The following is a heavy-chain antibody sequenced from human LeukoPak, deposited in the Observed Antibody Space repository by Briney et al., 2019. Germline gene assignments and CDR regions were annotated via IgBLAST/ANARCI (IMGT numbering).Heavy chain of an antibody. V-gene: IGHV4-31*03. CDR1: GGSFSSGDYY. D-gene: IGHD7-27*01. J-gene: IGHJ5*02. CDR2: TSYSGST. Sequence: SETLSLTCTVSGGSFSSGDYYWSWIRQHPGKGLEWIGYTSYSGSTYYNPSLKSRVIISVDTSKSQFSLRVSSVTAADTAVYYCAGEVTGEHWFDPWGQGALVTVSS. CDR3: AGEVTGEHWFDP.